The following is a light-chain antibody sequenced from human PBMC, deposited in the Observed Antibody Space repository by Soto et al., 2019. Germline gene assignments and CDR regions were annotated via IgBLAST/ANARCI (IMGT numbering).Light chain of an antibody. CDR3: QQSYSKRT. CDR2: GAS. J-gene: IGKJ1*01. V-gene: IGKV1-39*01. CDR1: QTIRNH. Sequence: GGRVTITCRASQTIRNHLNWYQHKPGKAPKVLIYGASTLQSGVPSRFSGSGFGTEFTLTISSLQPEDFATYYCQQSYSKRTVGRGTKVDSK.